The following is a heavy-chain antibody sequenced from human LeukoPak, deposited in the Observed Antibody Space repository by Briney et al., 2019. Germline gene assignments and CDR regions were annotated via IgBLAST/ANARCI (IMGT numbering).Heavy chain of an antibody. CDR2: IYYSGYT. CDR3: ARGPAYSSSSRGDAFDI. CDR1: GGSISSSSYY. J-gene: IGHJ3*02. V-gene: IGHV4-39*07. D-gene: IGHD6-6*01. Sequence: SETLSLTCTVSGGSISSSSYYWGWIRQPPGKGLEWIGSIYYSGYTYYNPSLKSRVTISVDTSKNQFSLKLSSVTAADTAVYYCARGPAYSSSSRGDAFDIWGQGTMVTVSS.